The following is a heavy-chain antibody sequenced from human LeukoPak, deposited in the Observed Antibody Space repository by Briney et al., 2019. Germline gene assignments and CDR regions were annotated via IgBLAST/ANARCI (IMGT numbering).Heavy chain of an antibody. Sequence: GGSLRLSCAASGFTFSSYSMNWVRQAPGKGLEWLSYISSDIPTIYYADSVKGRFTISRDNAKNSLYLQMNSLRAEDTAVYYCARWDTAMVTGFDPWGQGTLVTVSS. D-gene: IGHD5-18*01. CDR1: GFTFSSYS. CDR2: ISSDIPTI. J-gene: IGHJ5*02. V-gene: IGHV3-48*04. CDR3: ARWDTAMVTGFDP.